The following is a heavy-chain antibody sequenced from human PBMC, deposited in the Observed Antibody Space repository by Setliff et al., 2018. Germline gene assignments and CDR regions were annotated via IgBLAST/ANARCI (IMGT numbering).Heavy chain of an antibody. CDR2: IPYDGSSTI. V-gene: IGHV3-30*02. CDR1: GFTFSSYG. D-gene: IGHD3-3*01. CDR3: ARSYNFWSGPALDV. J-gene: IGHJ6*04. Sequence: PGGSLRLSCAASGFTFSSYGMHWVRQAPGRGLEWVGYIPYDGSSTIYYADSVKGRFTISRDNAQNSLYLQMNSLRAEDTAVYYCARSYNFWSGPALDVWGKGTTVTVSS.